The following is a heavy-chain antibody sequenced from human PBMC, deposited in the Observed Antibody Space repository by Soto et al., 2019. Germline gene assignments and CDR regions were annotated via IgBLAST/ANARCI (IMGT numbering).Heavy chain of an antibody. D-gene: IGHD5-18*01. Sequence: EVQLLQPGAEVKKPGDSLKISCKVSGFSFTSYWISWVRQLPGQGLEWMGKIDPEDSYSDYSPSFEGHVTFSTDTSLNTAYLEWHSLKTSDTAMYYCARHPAMLPLDSWGQGTLVIVSS. CDR1: GFSFTSYW. CDR3: ARHPAMLPLDS. J-gene: IGHJ4*02. CDR2: IDPEDSYS. V-gene: IGHV5-10-1*03.